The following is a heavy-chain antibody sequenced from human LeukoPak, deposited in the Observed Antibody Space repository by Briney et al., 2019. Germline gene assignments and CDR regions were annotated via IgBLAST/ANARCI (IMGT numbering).Heavy chain of an antibody. J-gene: IGHJ4*02. CDR3: ASPVYSSSWHFDY. CDR2: IYHSGST. D-gene: IGHD6-13*01. CDR1: GGSISSSNW. Sequence: SGTLSLTCAVSGGSISSSNWWSWVRQPPGKGLEWIGEIYHSGSTNYNPSLKSRVTISVDKSKNQFSLKLSSVTAADTAVYYCASPVYSSSWHFDYWGQGTLVTVSS. V-gene: IGHV4-4*02.